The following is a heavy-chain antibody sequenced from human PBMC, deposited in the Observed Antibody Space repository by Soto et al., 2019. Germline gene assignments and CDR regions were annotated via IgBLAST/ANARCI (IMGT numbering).Heavy chain of an antibody. CDR1: SGSVSDKYW. V-gene: IGHV4-4*02. CDR2: IYHSVKT. Sequence: QVQLQESGPGLVKPSGTLSLTCAVSSGSVSDKYWWSWVRQTPGKGLQWIGEIYHSVKTNYNPSLMDRVTRLVDKSKNQFSRTITAVTAADTAIYYCARGGISYASGRDNWFDPWGQGTLVTVSS. CDR3: ARGGISYASGRDNWFDP. D-gene: IGHD2-2*01. J-gene: IGHJ5*02.